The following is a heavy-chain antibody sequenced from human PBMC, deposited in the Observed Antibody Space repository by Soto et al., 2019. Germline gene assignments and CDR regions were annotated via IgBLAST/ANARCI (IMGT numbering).Heavy chain of an antibody. V-gene: IGHV4-34*01. Sequence: PSETLSLTCAVYGVSFSGYYWSWVRQPPGKGLEWIGEINHSGSTNYNPSLKSRVTISVDTSKNQFSLKLSSVTAADTAVYYCARTSRFDYWGQGTLVTVSS. CDR2: INHSGST. CDR3: ARTSRFDY. CDR1: GVSFSGYY. D-gene: IGHD6-6*01. J-gene: IGHJ4*02.